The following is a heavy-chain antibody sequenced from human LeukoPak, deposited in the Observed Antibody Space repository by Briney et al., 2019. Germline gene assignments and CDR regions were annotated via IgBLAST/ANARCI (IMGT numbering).Heavy chain of an antibody. CDR2: ISYSGST. Sequence: SETLSLTCTVSGGSISSYYWSWIRQPPGKGLEGIGYISYSGSTNYNPSLKSRVSISVDTSKNQFSLKLSSVTAADTAVYFCARALTGTTGYFDCWGQGTLVTVSS. D-gene: IGHD1-20*01. J-gene: IGHJ4*02. V-gene: IGHV4-59*01. CDR3: ARALTGTTGYFDC. CDR1: GGSISSYY.